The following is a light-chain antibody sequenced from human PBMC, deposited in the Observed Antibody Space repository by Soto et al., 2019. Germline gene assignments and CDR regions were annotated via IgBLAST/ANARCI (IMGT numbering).Light chain of an antibody. CDR1: QSVDSTY. Sequence: EIVLTQSPGTLSLSPGERATLSCKASQSVDSTYLAWYRQKPGQAPRLLIHGASSRATGIPDRFSGSGAGTDFPLTSSRLEPEDFAVYYCQQYGSSPSITFGQGTRLHIK. CDR2: GAS. CDR3: QQYGSSPSIT. J-gene: IGKJ5*01. V-gene: IGKV3-20*01.